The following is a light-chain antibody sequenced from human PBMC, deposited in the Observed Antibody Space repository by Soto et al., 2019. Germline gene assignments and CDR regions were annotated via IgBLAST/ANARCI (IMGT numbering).Light chain of an antibody. CDR3: QQRSNWRVT. CDR1: QSVSSY. J-gene: IGKJ4*01. CDR2: DAS. V-gene: IGKV3-11*01. Sequence: EIVLTQSPATLSLSPGERATLSCRASQSVSSYLAWYQQKPGQAPRLLIYDASNRATGIPARFSGSGSGTDFTLTISSLEPEDFAVYYCQQRSNWRVTFGGGTQVEIK.